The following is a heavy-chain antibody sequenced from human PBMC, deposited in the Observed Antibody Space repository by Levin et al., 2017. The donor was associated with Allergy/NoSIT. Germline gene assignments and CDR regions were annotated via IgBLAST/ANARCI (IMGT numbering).Heavy chain of an antibody. CDR1: GFTFSSYS. CDR2: ISSSSSYI. V-gene: IGHV3-21*01. Sequence: AGGSLRLSCAASGFTFSSYSMNWVRQAPGKGLEWVSSISSSSSYIYYADSVKGRFTISRDNAKNSLYLQMNSLRAEDTAVYYCARVVAAMVPPDYWGQGTLVTVSS. D-gene: IGHD5-18*01. J-gene: IGHJ4*02. CDR3: ARVVAAMVPPDY.